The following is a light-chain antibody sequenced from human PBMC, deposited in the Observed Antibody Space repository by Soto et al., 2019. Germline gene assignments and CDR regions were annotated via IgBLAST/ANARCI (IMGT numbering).Light chain of an antibody. Sequence: EIVMTQSPATLSVSPGERVTLSCRASQSVSSDLAWYQQKPGQAPRLLIYGASTRATGIPARFSGSGSGTDFTLAISSLQSEDFAIYYCHQYNNWPPYTFGQRTKVDIK. CDR1: QSVSSD. V-gene: IGKV3-15*01. CDR3: HQYNNWPPYT. CDR2: GAS. J-gene: IGKJ2*01.